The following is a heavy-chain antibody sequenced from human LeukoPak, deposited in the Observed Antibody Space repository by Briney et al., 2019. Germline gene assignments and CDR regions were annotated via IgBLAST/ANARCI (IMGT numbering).Heavy chain of an antibody. CDR3: ARAPPAGYDFWSGYYDY. J-gene: IGHJ4*02. D-gene: IGHD3-3*01. CDR1: GFTFSSYW. CDR2: IKQDGSEK. Sequence: PGGSLRLSCATSGFTFSSYWMSWVRQAPGKGLEWVANIKQDGSEKYYVDSVKGRFTISRDNAKNSLYLQMNSLRAEDTAVYYCARAPPAGYDFWSGYYDYWGQGTLVTVSS. V-gene: IGHV3-7*01.